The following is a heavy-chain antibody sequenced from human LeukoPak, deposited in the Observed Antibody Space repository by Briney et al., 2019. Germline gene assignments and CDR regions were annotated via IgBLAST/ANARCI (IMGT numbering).Heavy chain of an antibody. J-gene: IGHJ4*01. CDR1: GYTFTSYD. CDR3: AGSWRGGEQLWLFWFL. D-gene: IGHD5-18*01. CDR2: MNPNSGNT. Sequence: ASVKVSCKASGYTFTSYDINWVRQATGQGLEWMGWMNPNSGNTGYAQKFQGRVTMTRNTSISTAYMELSSLRSEDTAVYYCAGSWRGGEQLWLFWFLGGRGTLVTVSS. V-gene: IGHV1-8*01.